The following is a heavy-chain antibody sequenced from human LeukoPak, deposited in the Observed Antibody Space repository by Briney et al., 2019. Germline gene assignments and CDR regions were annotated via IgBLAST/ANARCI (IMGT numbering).Heavy chain of an antibody. Sequence: GESLKISCQGSGYSFTSYWIGWVRQIPGKGLEWIGIIYPGDSDTRYSPSFQGQVTISADKSISTAYLQWSSRKASDTAMYYCARRNYYDSSGFNDAFDIWGQGTMVTVSS. J-gene: IGHJ3*02. CDR1: GYSFTSYW. V-gene: IGHV5-51*01. D-gene: IGHD3-22*01. CDR2: IYPGDSDT. CDR3: ARRNYYDSSGFNDAFDI.